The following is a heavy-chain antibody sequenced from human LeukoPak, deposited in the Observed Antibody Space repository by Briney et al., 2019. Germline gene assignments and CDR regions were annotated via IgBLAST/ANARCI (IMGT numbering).Heavy chain of an antibody. CDR3: AKTGSL. Sequence: GGSLRLSCAVSGFTFSSQAMSWVRQAPGKGLEWLSGIDSVKGRFTISRDNSKNTLYLQMNSLRAEDTAVYYCAKTGSLWGQGTLVTVSS. CDR1: GFTFSSQA. CDR2: I. J-gene: IGHJ4*02. V-gene: IGHV3-23*01. D-gene: IGHD1-14*01.